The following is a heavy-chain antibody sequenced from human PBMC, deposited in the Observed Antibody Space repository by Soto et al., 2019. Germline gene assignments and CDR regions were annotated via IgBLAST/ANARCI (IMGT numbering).Heavy chain of an antibody. V-gene: IGHV5-10-1*01. D-gene: IGHD6-13*01. J-gene: IGHJ6*02. Sequence: PGESLKISCKGSGHSFTSYWISWVRQMPGKGLEWMGRIDPSDSYTNYSPSFQGHVTISADKSISTAYLQWSSLKASDTAMYYCARTGYSSSWYPSDVWGQGTTVTVSS. CDR1: GHSFTSYW. CDR2: IDPSDSYT. CDR3: ARTGYSSSWYPSDV.